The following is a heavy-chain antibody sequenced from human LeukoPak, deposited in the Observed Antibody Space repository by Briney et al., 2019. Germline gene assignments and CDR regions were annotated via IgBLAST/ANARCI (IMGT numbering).Heavy chain of an antibody. V-gene: IGHV4-59*12. Sequence: SETLSLTCTVSGGSISSYYWSWIRQPPGKGLEWIGYIYYSGSTNYNPSLKSRVTISVDTSKNQFSLKLSSVTAADTAVYYCARDANGDSYYYYYYGMDVWGQGTTVTVSS. CDR3: ARDANGDSYYYYYYGMDV. CDR1: GGSISSYY. J-gene: IGHJ6*02. CDR2: IYYSGST. D-gene: IGHD4-17*01.